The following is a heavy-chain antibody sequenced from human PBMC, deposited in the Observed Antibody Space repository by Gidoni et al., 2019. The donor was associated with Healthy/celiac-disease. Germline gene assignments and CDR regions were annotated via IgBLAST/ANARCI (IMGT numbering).Heavy chain of an antibody. J-gene: IGHJ4*02. D-gene: IGHD2-21*02. CDR2: ISYDGSNK. Sequence: QVQLVESGGGVVQPGRSLILSCAASGFTFSSFAMHWVRQAPGKGLEWMAVISYDGSNKYYADSVKGRFTISRDNSKNTLYLQMNSLRAEDTAVYYCARDRDIVVVTDYFDYWGQGTLVTVSS. CDR1: GFTFSSFA. V-gene: IGHV3-30-3*01. CDR3: ARDRDIVVVTDYFDY.